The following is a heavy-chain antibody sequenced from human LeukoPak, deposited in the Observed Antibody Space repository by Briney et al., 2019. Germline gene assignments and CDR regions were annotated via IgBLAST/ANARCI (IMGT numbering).Heavy chain of an antibody. CDR2: IYSGGST. J-gene: IGHJ5*02. V-gene: IGHV3-66*01. CDR1: GFTVSSNY. Sequence: PGGSLRLSCAASGFTVSSNYMGWVRQAPGKGLEWVSVIYSGGSTYYADSVKGRFTISRDNSKNTLYLQMNSLRAEDTAVYYCAREDCSGGSCYSNWFDPWGQGTLVTVSS. D-gene: IGHD2-15*01. CDR3: AREDCSGGSCYSNWFDP.